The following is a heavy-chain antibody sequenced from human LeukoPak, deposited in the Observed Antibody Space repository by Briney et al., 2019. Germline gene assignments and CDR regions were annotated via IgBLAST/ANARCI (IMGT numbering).Heavy chain of an antibody. D-gene: IGHD3-10*01. CDR2: VHYSGST. Sequence: SETLSLTCTVSGVSVSSDDYYWSWIRQPPGRGLEWVGCVHYSGSTNYSPSVKSRVTISIDTSRNHFSLKLSSVTAADTAVYSCARNMVRVVTDSFDIWGQGTMVTVSS. CDR3: ARNMVRVVTDSFDI. J-gene: IGHJ3*02. CDR1: GVSVSSDDYY. V-gene: IGHV4-61*03.